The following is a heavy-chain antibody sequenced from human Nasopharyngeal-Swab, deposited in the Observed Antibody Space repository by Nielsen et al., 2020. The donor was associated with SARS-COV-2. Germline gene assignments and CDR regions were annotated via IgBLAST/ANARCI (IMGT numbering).Heavy chain of an antibody. V-gene: IGHV3-74*01. CDR2: VNNDGSNT. Sequence: GESLKISCAASGFTFSSYWMHWVRQDQGKGLVWVSRVNNDGSNTNYADSVKGRFTVSRDNAKNTLYLQMNSLRAEDTALYYCARALNGYFDLWGRGTLVAVSS. CDR1: GFTFSSYW. J-gene: IGHJ2*01. CDR3: ARALNGYFDL.